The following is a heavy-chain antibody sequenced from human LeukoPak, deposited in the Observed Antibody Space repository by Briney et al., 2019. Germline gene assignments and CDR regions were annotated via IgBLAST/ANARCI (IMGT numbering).Heavy chain of an antibody. V-gene: IGHV3-23*01. CDR3: AKAEEGDLSYYFDY. Sequence: GGSLRLSCAASGFTFSSYAMSWVRQAPGKGLEWVSAISGSGGSTSYADSVKGRFTISRDNSKNTLYLQMNSLRAEDTAVYYCAKAEEGDLSYYFDYWGQGTLVTVSS. CDR1: GFTFSSYA. J-gene: IGHJ4*02. D-gene: IGHD3-10*01. CDR2: ISGSGGST.